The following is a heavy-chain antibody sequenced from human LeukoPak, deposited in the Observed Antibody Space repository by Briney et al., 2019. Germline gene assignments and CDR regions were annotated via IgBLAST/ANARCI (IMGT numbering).Heavy chain of an antibody. CDR2: IYYSGIN. D-gene: IGHD3-9*01. CDR1: GGSISSTGYY. Sequence: SETLSLTCTVSGGSISSTGYYWDWIRQPPGKGLEWIGNIYYSGINYYNPSLRSRVTISVDTSKNQFSLKVSSVTAVDAAVYYCARDDILTGSFDFWGQGTLVTVSS. V-gene: IGHV4-39*02. J-gene: IGHJ4*02. CDR3: ARDDILTGSFDF.